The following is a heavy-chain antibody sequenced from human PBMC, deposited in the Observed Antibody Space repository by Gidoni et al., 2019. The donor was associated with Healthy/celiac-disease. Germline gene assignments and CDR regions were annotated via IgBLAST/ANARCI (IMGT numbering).Heavy chain of an antibody. V-gene: IGHV4-31*03. D-gene: IGHD4-17*01. CDR2: IYYRGST. J-gene: IGHJ4*02. CDR3: ARLDSGDFVTDY. CDR1: GGSISSGGYY. Sequence: QVQLQESGPGLVKPSQTLSLTCTVTGGSISSGGYYWSWIRQHPGKGLEWIGYIYYRGSTYYNPSLKSRVTISVYTSKNQFSLKLSSVTAAYMAVYYCARLDSGDFVTDYWGQGTLVTVSS.